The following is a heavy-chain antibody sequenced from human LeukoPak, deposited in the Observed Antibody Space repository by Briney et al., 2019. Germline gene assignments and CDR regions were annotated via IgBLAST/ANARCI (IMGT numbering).Heavy chain of an antibody. Sequence: SETLSLTCGVSGGSISGTNWWSWVPQPPGQGLEWIGEISLAGQTNYNPSLNGRVTMSLDKSSNQLSLNLTSVTAADTATYYCSRESGAFCLFGYWGQGTLVIVSS. CDR2: ISLAGQT. D-gene: IGHD1-26*01. V-gene: IGHV4/OR15-8*02. CDR1: GGSISGTNW. CDR3: SRESGAFCLFGY. J-gene: IGHJ4*02.